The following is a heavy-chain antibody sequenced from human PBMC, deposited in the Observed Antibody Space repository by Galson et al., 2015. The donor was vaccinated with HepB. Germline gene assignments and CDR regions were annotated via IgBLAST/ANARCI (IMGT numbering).Heavy chain of an antibody. CDR3: ARDRGISGDYSHIWDY. D-gene: IGHD3-3*01. Sequence: SLRLSCAASGFTFSNFAMTWVRQAPGKGLEWVSFISASADRTDYADSVKGRFTISRDNSKNSLYLQMNSLRAEDTAVYYCARDRGISGDYSHIWDYWGQGTQVTVSS. CDR1: GFTFSNFA. V-gene: IGHV3-23*01. CDR2: ISASADRT. J-gene: IGHJ4*02.